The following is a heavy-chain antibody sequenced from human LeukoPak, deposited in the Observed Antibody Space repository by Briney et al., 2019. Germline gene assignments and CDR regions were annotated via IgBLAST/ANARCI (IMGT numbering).Heavy chain of an antibody. CDR3: ARDSVAAFDI. CDR2: IYSGGST. Sequence: GGSLRLSCAASGFTVSSNYMSWVRQAPGEGLEWVSVIYSGGSTYYADSVKGRFTISRDNSKNTLYLQMNSLRAEDTAVYYCARDSVAAFDIWGQGTIVTVSS. V-gene: IGHV3-53*01. D-gene: IGHD3-10*01. CDR1: GFTVSSNY. J-gene: IGHJ3*02.